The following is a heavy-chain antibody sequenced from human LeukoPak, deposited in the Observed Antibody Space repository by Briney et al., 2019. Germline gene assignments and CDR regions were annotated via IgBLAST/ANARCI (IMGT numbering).Heavy chain of an antibody. CDR3: ARDLPADLDDAFDI. CDR2: ISSSSSYI. V-gene: IGHV3-21*01. J-gene: IGHJ3*02. CDR1: GFTFSSYS. Sequence: PGGSLRLSCAASGFTFSSYSVNWVRQAPGKGLEWVSSISSSSSYIYYADSVKGRFTISRDNAKNSLYLQMNSLRAEDTAVYYCARDLPADLDDAFDIWGQGTMVTVSS. D-gene: IGHD1-1*01.